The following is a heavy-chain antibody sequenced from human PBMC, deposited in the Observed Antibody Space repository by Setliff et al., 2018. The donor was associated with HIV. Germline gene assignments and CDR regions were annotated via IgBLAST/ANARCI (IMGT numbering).Heavy chain of an antibody. D-gene: IGHD1-1*01. CDR1: GGSMSRFY. Sequence: PSETLSLTCTVSGGSMSRFYWTWIRQPPGKGLEWIGFVYSTGSINYSPSFRGRLTISLETSENQFSLHLTSVTAADTAVYYCARAEGDAYNSLPYFDSWGPGAQVTVSS. V-gene: IGHV4-59*01. CDR3: ARAEGDAYNSLPYFDS. CDR2: VYSTGSI. J-gene: IGHJ4*02.